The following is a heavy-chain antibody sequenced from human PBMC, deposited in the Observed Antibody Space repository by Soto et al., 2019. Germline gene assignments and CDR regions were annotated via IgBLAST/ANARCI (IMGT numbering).Heavy chain of an antibody. V-gene: IGHV1-8*02. CDR2: MNPNSGNT. D-gene: IGHD3-3*01. Sequence: GTSVKVSCEACGDSFTSYAMHWVRQAPEQGLEWMGWMNPNSGNTGYAQKFQGRVTMTRNTSISTAYTELSSLRSEDTAVYYCASLGYYDFWSGYNPYYYYYYGMDVWGQGTTVTVSS. CDR3: ASLGYYDFWSGYNPYYYYYYGMDV. CDR1: GDSFTSYA. J-gene: IGHJ6*02.